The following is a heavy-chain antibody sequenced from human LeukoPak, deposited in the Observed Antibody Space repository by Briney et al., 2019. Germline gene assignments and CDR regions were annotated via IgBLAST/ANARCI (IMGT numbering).Heavy chain of an antibody. CDR3: ARESYGDPFDY. D-gene: IGHD4-17*01. Sequence: SETLSLTCAVYGGSFSGYYWSWIRQPPGKGLEWIGEINHSGSTNYNPSLKSRVTISVDTSKNQFSLKLSSVTAADTAVYFCARESYGDPFDYWGQGTLVTVSS. CDR1: GGSFSGYY. CDR2: INHSGST. V-gene: IGHV4-34*01. J-gene: IGHJ4*02.